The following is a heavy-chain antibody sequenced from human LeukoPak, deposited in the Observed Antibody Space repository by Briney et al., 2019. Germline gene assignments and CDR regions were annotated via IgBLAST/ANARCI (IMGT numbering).Heavy chain of an antibody. Sequence: ASVKVSCKASGYTFISYGISWVRQAPGQGLEWVGWIFTYNGDTKYEKKFQGRVTMTTDSSTNTVYLELRSLRSDDTAVYYCARGKEREPFDFLGQGTLVTVSP. D-gene: IGHD1-1*01. J-gene: IGHJ4*02. CDR1: GYTFISYG. V-gene: IGHV1-18*01. CDR2: IFTYNGDT. CDR3: ARGKEREPFDF.